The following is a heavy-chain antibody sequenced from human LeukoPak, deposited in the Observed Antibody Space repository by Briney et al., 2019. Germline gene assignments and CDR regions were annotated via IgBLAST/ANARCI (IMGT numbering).Heavy chain of an antibody. Sequence: ASVKVSCKASGYTFTSYYMHWVRQAPGQGLEWKGIINPSGGSTSYAQKFQGRVTMTRDMSTSTVYMELSSLRSEDTAVYYCARAAVRYYFDYRGQGTLVTVSS. CDR1: GYTFTSYY. D-gene: IGHD2-15*01. J-gene: IGHJ4*02. CDR2: INPSGGST. CDR3: ARAAVRYYFDY. V-gene: IGHV1-46*01.